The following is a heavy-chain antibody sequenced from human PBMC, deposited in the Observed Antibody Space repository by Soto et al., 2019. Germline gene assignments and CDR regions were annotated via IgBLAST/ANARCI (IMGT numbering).Heavy chain of an antibody. CDR1: GFTFSSSA. CDR3: AEGWLAADVYYYYGLDV. CDR2: VVVGNGDT. V-gene: IGHV1-58*01. J-gene: IGHJ6*02. Sequence: QMQLVQSGPEVKKPGTSVKVSCKASGFTFSSSAVQWVRQARGQRREWIGWVVVGNGDTNYAQRFQERVTITRDMATSTAYMELSSLRSEDTAVYYWAEGWLAADVYYYYGLDVWGQGTTVTVSS. D-gene: IGHD5-18*01.